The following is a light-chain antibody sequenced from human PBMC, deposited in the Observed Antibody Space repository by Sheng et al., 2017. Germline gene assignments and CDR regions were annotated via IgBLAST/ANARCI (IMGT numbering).Light chain of an antibody. CDR1: QSVTNY. V-gene: IGKV1-39*01. Sequence: DIQMTQSPSSLSASVGDTVTFTCRASQSVTNYLNWYQKRPGRAPQLLIFEATRLHTGVPARFSATRSGTEFTLTISGLQPEDSATYFCQQSHLTPYTFGQGTPLEIK. CDR3: QQSHLTPYT. J-gene: IGKJ2*01. CDR2: EAT.